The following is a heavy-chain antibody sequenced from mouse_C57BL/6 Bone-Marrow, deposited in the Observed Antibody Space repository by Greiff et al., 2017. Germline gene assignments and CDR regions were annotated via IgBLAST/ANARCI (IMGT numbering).Heavy chain of an antibody. CDR1: GYTFTDYY. J-gene: IGHJ2*01. V-gene: IGHV1-84*01. CDR2: IYTGSGNT. CDR3: GREGVAKGVYYFDY. Sequence: VQLQQSGPELVKPGASVKISCKASGYTFTDYYINWVKQRPGQGLEWIGWIYTGSGNTKYNEKFKGKATLTVDTSSSTAYMQLSSLTSEDYAVYFCGREGVAKGVYYFDYWGQGTTLTVSS.